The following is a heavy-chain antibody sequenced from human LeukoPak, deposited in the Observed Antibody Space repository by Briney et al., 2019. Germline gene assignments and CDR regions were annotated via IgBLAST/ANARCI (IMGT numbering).Heavy chain of an antibody. CDR2: IYHSGST. D-gene: IGHD1-26*01. CDR1: GYSISSGYY. CDR3: ARDNDMEHFDY. Sequence: SETLSLTCAVSGYSISSGYYWGWIRQPPGKGLEWIGSIYHSGSTYYNPSLKSRVTISVDTSKNQFSLKLSTVTAADTAAYYCARDNDMEHFDYWGQGTLVTVSS. J-gene: IGHJ4*02. V-gene: IGHV4-38-2*02.